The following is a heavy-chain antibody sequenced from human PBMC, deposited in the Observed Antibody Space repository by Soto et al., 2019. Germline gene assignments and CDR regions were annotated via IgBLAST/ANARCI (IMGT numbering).Heavy chain of an antibody. D-gene: IGHD3-3*01. CDR1: GYTFTSNY. CDR2: INPSGGST. CDR3: ARDFWSGYQRGSWFDP. Sequence: GASVKASCKASGYTFTSNYMHWVRQAPGQGLEWMGIINPSGGSTSYAQKFQGRVTMTRDTSTSTVYMELSSLRSEDTAVYYCARDFWSGYQRGSWFDPWGQGTLVTGSS. J-gene: IGHJ5*02. V-gene: IGHV1-46*01.